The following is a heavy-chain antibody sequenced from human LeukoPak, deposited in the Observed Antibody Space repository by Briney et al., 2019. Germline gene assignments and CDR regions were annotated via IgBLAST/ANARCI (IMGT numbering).Heavy chain of an antibody. V-gene: IGHV3-30*02. D-gene: IGHD3-22*01. CDR3: AKDHYASSGGHRFDY. CDR2: IRYDGSTK. J-gene: IGHJ4*02. CDR1: GFTFTTYG. Sequence: GGSLRLSCAASGFTFTTYGMHWVRQAPGKGLEWVALIRYDGSTKFYAGSVKGRFTISRDDSKNTLYLEMNSLRAEDTAVYYCAKDHYASSGGHRFDYWGQGTLVTVSS.